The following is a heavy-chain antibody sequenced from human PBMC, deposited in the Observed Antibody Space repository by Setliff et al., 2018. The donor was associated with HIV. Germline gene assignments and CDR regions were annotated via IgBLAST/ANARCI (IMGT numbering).Heavy chain of an antibody. V-gene: IGHV1-18*01. Sequence: VASVKVSCKTSGFAFTNYGFTWVRQAPGQGLEWMGWISAYSGETFSTLKFRDRVTLTTDTSTNTAHMELRSLTYGDTAVYFRARGWDYGVRKPEDWGQGTLVTVSS. CDR3: ARGWDYGVRKPED. D-gene: IGHD3-10*01. J-gene: IGHJ4*02. CDR2: ISAYSGET. CDR1: GFAFTNYG.